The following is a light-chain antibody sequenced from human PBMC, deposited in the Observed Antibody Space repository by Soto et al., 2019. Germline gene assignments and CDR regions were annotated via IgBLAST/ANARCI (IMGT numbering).Light chain of an antibody. CDR2: GAS. J-gene: IGKJ1*01. Sequence: ELVMTQSPATLSVSPGERAPLSCRASQSVSNNYLAWYQQKPGQAPRLLIYGASNRATGIPDRFSGSGSGTEFTLTISRLEPEDFAVYYCQQYGSSGTFGQGTKVDIK. CDR3: QQYGSSGT. V-gene: IGKV3-20*01. CDR1: QSVSNNY.